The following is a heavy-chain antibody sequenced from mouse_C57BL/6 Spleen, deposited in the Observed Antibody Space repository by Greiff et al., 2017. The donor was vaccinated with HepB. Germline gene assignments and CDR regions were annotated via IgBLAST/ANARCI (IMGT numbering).Heavy chain of an antibody. CDR3: ARGHYGSSSDY. CDR1: GYTFTDYN. J-gene: IGHJ2*01. CDR2: INPNNGGT. Sequence: EVQLQESGPELVKPGASVKMSCKASGYTFTDYNMHWVKQSHGKSLEWIGYINPNNGGTSYNQKFKGKATLTVNKSSSTAYMELRSLTSEDSAVYYCARGHYGSSSDYWGQGTTLTVSS. V-gene: IGHV1-22*01. D-gene: IGHD1-1*01.